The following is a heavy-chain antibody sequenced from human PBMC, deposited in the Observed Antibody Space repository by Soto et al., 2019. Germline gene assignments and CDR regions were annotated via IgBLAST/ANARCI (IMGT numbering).Heavy chain of an antibody. D-gene: IGHD6-13*01. Sequence: ETSVKVSCKASGYTFNSYAMHWVRQAHGQRLEWMGWINAGNGNTKYSQKFQGRVTITRDTSASTAYMELSSLRSEDTAVYYCARDFRRAAAASGAFDIWGQGTMVT. V-gene: IGHV1-3*01. CDR1: GYTFNSYA. CDR3: ARDFRRAAAASGAFDI. CDR2: INAGNGNT. J-gene: IGHJ3*02.